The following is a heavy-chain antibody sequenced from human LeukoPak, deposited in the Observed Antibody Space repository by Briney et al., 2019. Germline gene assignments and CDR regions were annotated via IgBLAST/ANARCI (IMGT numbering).Heavy chain of an antibody. D-gene: IGHD6-13*01. CDR2: ISYDGSNE. Sequence: GGSLRLSCAVSGFTFRSYAMHWVRQAPCKGLEWVAVISYDGSNEYYADSMKGRFTISRDNSKNTLFLQMNSLRTEDTAVYYCARVPTGVIAAGYYFDYWGQGTLVTVSS. V-gene: IGHV3-30*04. J-gene: IGHJ4*02. CDR1: GFTFRSYA. CDR3: ARVPTGVIAAGYYFDY.